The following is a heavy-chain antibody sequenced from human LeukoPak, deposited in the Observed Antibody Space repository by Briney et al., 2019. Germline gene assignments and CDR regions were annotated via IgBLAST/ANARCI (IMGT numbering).Heavy chain of an antibody. V-gene: IGHV4-38-2*02. J-gene: IGHJ6*03. CDR3: ARGTVSMYYMDV. CDR1: GYSISSGYY. CDR2: IYHSGST. D-gene: IGHD5/OR15-5a*01. Sequence: PSETLSLTCTVSGYSISSGYYWGWIRQPPGKGLEWIGSIYHSGSTYYNPSLKSRVTISVDTSKNQVSLRLTSVTAAGTAVYYCARGTVSMYYMDVWGKGTTVTISS.